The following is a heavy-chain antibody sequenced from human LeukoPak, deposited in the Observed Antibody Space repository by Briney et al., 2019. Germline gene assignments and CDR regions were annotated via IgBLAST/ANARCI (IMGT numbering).Heavy chain of an antibody. J-gene: IGHJ6*03. Sequence: SETLSLTCSVSGYSISSNYYWGWIRQPPGKGLEWIGSIYHRGNTYYNPSLKSRVTISVDTSKNQFSLKLSSVTAADTAVYYCARVRYGYYYYYMDVWGKGTTVTVSS. CDR2: IYHRGNT. CDR3: ARVRYGYYYYYMDV. D-gene: IGHD5-18*01. CDR1: GYSISSNYY. V-gene: IGHV4-38-2*02.